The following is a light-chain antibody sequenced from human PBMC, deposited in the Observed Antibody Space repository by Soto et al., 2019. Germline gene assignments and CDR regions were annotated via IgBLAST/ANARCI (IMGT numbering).Light chain of an antibody. J-gene: IGKJ3*01. CDR3: QQYGSSPLS. V-gene: IGKV3-20*01. CDR2: GAS. Sequence: DIVLTQSPGTHSLSPGERATRSCRASQSVSSYLAWYQQKPGQAPRLLIYGASTRATGIPDRFSGSGSGTEFTRTIISLEYEDFAGCCCQQYGSSPLSFGPGTTVDIK. CDR1: QSVSSY.